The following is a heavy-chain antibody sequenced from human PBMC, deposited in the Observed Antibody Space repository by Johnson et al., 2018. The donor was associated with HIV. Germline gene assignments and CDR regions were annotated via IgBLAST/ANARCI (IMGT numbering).Heavy chain of an antibody. CDR1: GFSFSSYL. CDR2: ISSNSDST. CDR3: VRRQYISTWQDAFDG. D-gene: IGHD6-13*01. V-gene: IGHV3-64*07. J-gene: IGHJ3*01. Sequence: VQLVESGGGLVQPGGCLRLSCAASGFSFSSYLMDWVRQAPGKGLAYVAGISSNSDSTYSAASVKGRFTISRDNSKNTLYLQLASLRDDDTAVYYCVRRQYISTWQDAFDGWGQGTTVTVSS.